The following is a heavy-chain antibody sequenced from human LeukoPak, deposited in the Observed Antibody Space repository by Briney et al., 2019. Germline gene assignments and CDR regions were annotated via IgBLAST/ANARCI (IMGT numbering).Heavy chain of an antibody. J-gene: IGHJ3*02. D-gene: IGHD2-15*01. V-gene: IGHV1-69*04. Sequence: SVKVSCKTSGATFSNCGISWVRQSPGQGPEWMGRIIPMVGRVTYAQRFQDRVTITADKAATTVYMELSSLTSDDTAVYFCARDLLLSAASDMWGQGTMVTVSS. CDR2: IIPMVGRV. CDR1: GATFSNCG. CDR3: ARDLLLSAASDM.